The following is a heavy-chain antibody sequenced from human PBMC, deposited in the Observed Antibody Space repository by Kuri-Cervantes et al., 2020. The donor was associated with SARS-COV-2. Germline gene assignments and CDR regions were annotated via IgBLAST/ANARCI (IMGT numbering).Heavy chain of an antibody. CDR1: GYSISSGYD. CDR3: ARDRCSVTNCYTGDAFDI. Sequence: SQTLSLTCAVSGYSISSGYDWSWLRQSPGKGLEWIGYFYYSGRTNYNPSLEGRVTISVDTSKSQVSLRLTSVTAANTAVYFCARDRCSVTNCYTGDAFDIWGQGRMVTVSS. D-gene: IGHD2-2*02. J-gene: IGHJ3*02. CDR2: FYYSGRT. V-gene: IGHV4-61*01.